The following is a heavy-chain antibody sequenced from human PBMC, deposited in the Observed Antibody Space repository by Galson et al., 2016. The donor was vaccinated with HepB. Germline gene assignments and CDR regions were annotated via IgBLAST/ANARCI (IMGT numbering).Heavy chain of an antibody. CDR3: AREEGITLGHFHY. V-gene: IGHV1-3*01. J-gene: IGHJ4*02. D-gene: IGHD3-10*01. CDR1: GYTFTSYA. Sequence: SVKVSCKASGYTFTSYAMHWVRQAPGQRLEWMGWITAGNGNRRYSQKFQGRVTITRDTSASTAYMELSGLRSEDTAVYYCAREEGITLGHFHYWGQGTLVTVSS. CDR2: ITAGNGNR.